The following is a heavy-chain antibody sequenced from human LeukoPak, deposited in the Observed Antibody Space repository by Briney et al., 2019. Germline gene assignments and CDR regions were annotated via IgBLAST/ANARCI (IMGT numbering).Heavy chain of an antibody. CDR3: AKEDYSGSYYYFDY. CDR2: ISSSGGSP. CDR1: GFTFSSYA. J-gene: IGHJ4*02. D-gene: IGHD1-26*01. Sequence: GGSLRLSCAASGFTFSSYAMSWVRQAPGKGLEWVSSISSSGGSPYYADSVKGRFTISRDNSKNTLYLQMNSLRAEDTAVYYCAKEDYSGSYYYFDYWGQGTLVTVSS. V-gene: IGHV3-23*01.